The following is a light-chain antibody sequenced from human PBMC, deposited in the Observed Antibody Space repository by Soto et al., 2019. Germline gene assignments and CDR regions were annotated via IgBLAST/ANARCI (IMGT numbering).Light chain of an antibody. J-gene: IGLJ1*01. CDR1: SSDVGAYDY. CDR3: QSYDSSLSGCV. Sequence: QSALTQPPSASGSPGQSVTISCTGTSSDVGAYDYVSWYQQHPGKAPKLMIYEINKRPSGVPDRFSGSKSGNTASLTVSGLQAEDEADYYCQSYDSSLSGCVFGTGTKLTVL. V-gene: IGLV2-8*01. CDR2: EIN.